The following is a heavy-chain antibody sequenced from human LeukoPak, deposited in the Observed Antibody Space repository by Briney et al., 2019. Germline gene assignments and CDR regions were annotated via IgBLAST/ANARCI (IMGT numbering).Heavy chain of an antibody. CDR3: ARSPIGAVAGTVDY. D-gene: IGHD6-19*01. CDR2: ISAYNGNT. CDR1: GYTFTSYG. V-gene: IGHV1-18*01. J-gene: IGHJ4*02. Sequence: ASVKVSCKASGYTFTSYGISWVRQAPGQGLEWMGWISAYNGNTNYAQKLQGRVTMTTDTSASTAYMELRSLRSDDTAVYYCARSPIGAVAGTVDYWGQGTLATVSS.